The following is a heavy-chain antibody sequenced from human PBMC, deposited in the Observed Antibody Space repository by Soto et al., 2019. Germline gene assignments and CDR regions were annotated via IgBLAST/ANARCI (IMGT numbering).Heavy chain of an antibody. CDR2: ISAYDGNT. J-gene: IGHJ4*02. CDR1: GYTFTSYG. V-gene: IGHV1-18*01. D-gene: IGHD2-21*02. CDR3: ARYCGGDCYTD. Sequence: VASVKVSCKASGYTFTSYGINWVRQAPGQGLEWMGWISAYDGNTNYAQSLQGRVTMTTDTSTSTAYMELRSLSSDDTAVYYCARYCGGDCYTDWGQGTLVTVSS.